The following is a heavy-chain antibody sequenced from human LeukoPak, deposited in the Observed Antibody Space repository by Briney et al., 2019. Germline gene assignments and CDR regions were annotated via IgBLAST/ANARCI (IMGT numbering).Heavy chain of an antibody. Sequence: ASVKVSCKASGYTLTSYYMHWVRQAPGQGLEWMGIINPSGGSTNYAQKFQGRVTMTRDMSTGTVYMELSSLRSDDTAVYYCAREKSSGSALYFDYWGQGTLVTVSS. D-gene: IGHD3-22*01. CDR3: AREKSSGSALYFDY. CDR2: INPSGGST. CDR1: GYTLTSYY. V-gene: IGHV1-46*01. J-gene: IGHJ4*02.